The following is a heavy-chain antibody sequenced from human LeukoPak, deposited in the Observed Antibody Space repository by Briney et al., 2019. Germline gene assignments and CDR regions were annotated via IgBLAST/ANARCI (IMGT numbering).Heavy chain of an antibody. Sequence: SETLSLTCTVSGGSISSYYWSWIRQPPGKGLEWIACISYSGSTYYNPSLKSRVTISVDTSKNQFSLKLSSVTAADTAVYYCAREVVPAAILDYWGQGTLVTVSS. V-gene: IGHV4-59*12. D-gene: IGHD2-2*01. CDR2: ISYSGST. J-gene: IGHJ4*02. CDR1: GGSISSYY. CDR3: AREVVPAAILDY.